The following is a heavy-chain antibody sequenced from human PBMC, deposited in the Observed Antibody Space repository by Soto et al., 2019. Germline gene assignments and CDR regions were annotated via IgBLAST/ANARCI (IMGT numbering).Heavy chain of an antibody. V-gene: IGHV4-4*09. Sequence: QVQLQESGPGLVKPSETLSLTCTVSGGSISSYYWSWIRQPPGKGLEWIGYMYDSGSTRYNPALVSRGTISVDTSKNQFSLKLRSVTAADTAVYYCARNMAYWGQGTLVTVSS. CDR3: ARNMAY. D-gene: IGHD3-10*01. J-gene: IGHJ4*02. CDR2: MYDSGST. CDR1: GGSISSYY.